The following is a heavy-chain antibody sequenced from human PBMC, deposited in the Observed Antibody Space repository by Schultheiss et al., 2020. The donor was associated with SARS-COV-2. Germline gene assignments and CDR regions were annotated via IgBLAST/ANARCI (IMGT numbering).Heavy chain of an antibody. V-gene: IGHV3-11*01. CDR1: GFTFSDYY. Sequence: GGSLRLSCAASGFTFSDYYMSWIRQAPGKGLEWVSYISSSGSTIYYADSVKGRFTISRDNAKNSLYLQMNSLRADDTAVYYCARYSSSSRLTIFDYWGQGTLVTVSS. CDR2: ISSSGSTI. CDR3: ARYSSSSRLTIFDY. J-gene: IGHJ4*02. D-gene: IGHD6-6*01.